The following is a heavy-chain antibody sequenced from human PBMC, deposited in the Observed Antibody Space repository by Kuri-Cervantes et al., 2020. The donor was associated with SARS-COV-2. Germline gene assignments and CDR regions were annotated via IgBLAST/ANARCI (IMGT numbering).Heavy chain of an antibody. Sequence: GESLKISCAASGFTFSSYGMHWVRQAPGKGLEWVAFIRYDGSNKYYADSVKGRFTISRDNSKNTLYLQMNSLRAEDTAVYYCAKLGFVVVVAASLNYYYYYMDVWGKRTTVTGSS. J-gene: IGHJ6*03. CDR1: GFTFSSYG. D-gene: IGHD2-15*01. CDR2: IRYDGSNK. V-gene: IGHV3-30*02. CDR3: AKLGFVVVVAASLNYYYYYMDV.